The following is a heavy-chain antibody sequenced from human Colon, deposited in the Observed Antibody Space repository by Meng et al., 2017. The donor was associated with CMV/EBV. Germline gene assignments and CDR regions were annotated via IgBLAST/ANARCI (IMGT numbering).Heavy chain of an antibody. CDR2: ITSSGGTI. J-gene: IGHJ4*02. CDR1: GFTFSNYE. D-gene: IGHD5-18*01. V-gene: IGHV3-48*03. Sequence: GESLKISCAASGFTFSNYEMNWVRQAPGKGLEWLSFITSSGGTIYYADSVKCRFTISRDNAKNSLYLQMDSLRVEDTAVYYCASTARLDYWGQGTLVTVSS. CDR3: ASTARLDY.